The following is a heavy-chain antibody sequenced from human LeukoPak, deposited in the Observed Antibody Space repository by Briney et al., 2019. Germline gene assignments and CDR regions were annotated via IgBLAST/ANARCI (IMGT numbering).Heavy chain of an antibody. Sequence: GGSLRLSCAASGFTFSSYGMHWVRQAPGKGLEWVAVISYDGSNKYYADSVKGRFTISRDTSKNTLYLQMGSLREEDMAVYYCAKGGGSLYYYYMDVWGKGTTVTVSS. J-gene: IGHJ6*03. V-gene: IGHV3-30*18. CDR3: AKGGGSLYYYYMDV. D-gene: IGHD1-26*01. CDR2: ISYDGSNK. CDR1: GFTFSSYG.